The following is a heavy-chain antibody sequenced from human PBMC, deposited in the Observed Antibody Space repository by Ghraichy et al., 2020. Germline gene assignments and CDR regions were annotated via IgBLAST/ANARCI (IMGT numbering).Heavy chain of an antibody. Sequence: GGSLRLSCAASGFTFRSYSMLWVRQAPGKGLDWVSLISSSSSNIYYADSVKGRFTISRDNARNTLYLQMNTLRAEDTAVYYCAVSLKGLPMADDWGQGTLVTVSS. CDR2: ISSSSSNI. J-gene: IGHJ4*02. V-gene: IGHV3-21*01. D-gene: IGHD3-10*01. CDR3: AVSLKGLPMADD. CDR1: GFTFRSYS.